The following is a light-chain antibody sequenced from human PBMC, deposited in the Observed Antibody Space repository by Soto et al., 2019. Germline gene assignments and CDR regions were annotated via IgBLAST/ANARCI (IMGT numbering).Light chain of an antibody. Sequence: QSALTQPPSVSGSPGQSVTISCTGTSSDVGSYNRVSWYQQPPGTAPKLMIYEVSNRPSGVPDRFSGSKSGNTASLTISGLQAEDEADYYFSLYTSSSTYVFGTGTKVTVL. CDR2: EVS. CDR3: SLYTSSSTYV. J-gene: IGLJ1*01. CDR1: SSDVGSYNR. V-gene: IGLV2-18*01.